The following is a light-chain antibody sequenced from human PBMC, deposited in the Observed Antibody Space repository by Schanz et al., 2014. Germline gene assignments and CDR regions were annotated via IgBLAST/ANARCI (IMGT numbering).Light chain of an antibody. CDR3: QQRSNWPPWT. J-gene: IGKJ1*01. CDR2: DAS. Sequence: EIVLTQSPATLSLSPGERATLFCRASQSVSRNLAWYLQRPGQAPRLLIYDASNRATGIPARFSGSGSGTDFTLTISSLEPEDFAVYYCQQRSNWPPWTFGQGTKVEIK. CDR1: QSVSRN. V-gene: IGKV3-11*01.